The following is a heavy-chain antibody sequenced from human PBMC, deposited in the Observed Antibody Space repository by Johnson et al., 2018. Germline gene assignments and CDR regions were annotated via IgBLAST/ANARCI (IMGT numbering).Heavy chain of an antibody. D-gene: IGHD2-2*02. Sequence: VQLVEAGGGLVEPGGSLGLSCAASGFTFSSYRMNWVRQAPGKGLEWVSSTSSRSSYIYHADPVKGRCTISRDNSTNTLDLQKNSLRAEDTAVYYCATGPSYQLLYAEYFQHWGQGTLVTVSS. CDR1: GFTFSSYR. V-gene: IGHV3-21*01. CDR2: TSSRSSYI. CDR3: ATGPSYQLLYAEYFQH. J-gene: IGHJ1*01.